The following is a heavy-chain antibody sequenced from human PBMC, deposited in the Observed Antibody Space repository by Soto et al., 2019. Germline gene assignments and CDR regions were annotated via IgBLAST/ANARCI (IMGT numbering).Heavy chain of an antibody. CDR2: IYKSATT. CDR1: GDSISNLDYF. J-gene: IGHJ5*01. CDR3: ARGRYCLTGRCFPISFDS. Sequence: QVQLLESGPGLVKPSQTLSLTCSVSGDSISNLDYFWAWIRQPPGQALEYIGYIYKSATTYYNPSFANRVAISVVTSKSQFSLSVTSVTAPDTAVYFCARGRYCLTGRCFPISFDSWGQEALVTFSS. V-gene: IGHV4-30-4*01. D-gene: IGHD7-27*01.